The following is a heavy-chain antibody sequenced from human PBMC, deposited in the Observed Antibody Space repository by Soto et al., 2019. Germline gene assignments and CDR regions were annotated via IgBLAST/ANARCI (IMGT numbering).Heavy chain of an antibody. J-gene: IGHJ6*02. CDR2: ISSSSSYI. CDR3: ARDPALVAGIYYYYGMDV. V-gene: IGHV3-21*01. CDR1: GCNFSSYS. Sequence: PGVSLRLPCAAAGCNFSSYSMSWVRKAPGKVLEWVSSISSSSSYIYYADSVKGRFTISRDNAKNSLYLQMNSLRAEDTAVYYCARDPALVAGIYYYYGMDVWGQETTVTVSS. D-gene: IGHD6-19*01.